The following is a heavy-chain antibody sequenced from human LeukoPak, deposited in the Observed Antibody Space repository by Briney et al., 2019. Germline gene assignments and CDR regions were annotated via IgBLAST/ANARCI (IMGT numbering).Heavy chain of an antibody. CDR2: ISGSETST. D-gene: IGHD5-24*01. J-gene: IGHJ4*02. V-gene: IGHV3-23*01. Sequence: GGSLRLSCAASGFTFSNYAMSWVRQAPGKGLEWVSRISGSETSTYYADSVRGRFTISRDNSKNTLNLQMNSLRAEDTAVYYCARSRDGYNILDYWGQGTLVTVSS. CDR3: ARSRDGYNILDY. CDR1: GFTFSNYA.